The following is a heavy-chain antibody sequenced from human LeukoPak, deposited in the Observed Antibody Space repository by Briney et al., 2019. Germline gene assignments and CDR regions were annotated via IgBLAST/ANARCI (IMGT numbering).Heavy chain of an antibody. Sequence: SETLSLTCTVSGGSISSGSYYWSWIRQPAGKGLEWIGRIYSSGSTYYNPSLKSRVTISVDTSKNQFSLKLSSVTAADTAVYYCARGVKQLVLRALHNWFDPWGQGTLVTVSS. CDR3: ARGVKQLVLRALHNWFDP. J-gene: IGHJ5*02. CDR2: IYSSGST. V-gene: IGHV4-61*02. D-gene: IGHD6-13*01. CDR1: GGSISSGSYY.